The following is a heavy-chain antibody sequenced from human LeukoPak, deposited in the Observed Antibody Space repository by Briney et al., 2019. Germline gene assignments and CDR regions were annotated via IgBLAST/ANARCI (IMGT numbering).Heavy chain of an antibody. Sequence: GASVKVSCKASGYTFTSYGISWVRQAPGQGLEWMGWISAYNGNTNYAQKLQGRVTMTTDTSTSTAYMELSSLRSEDTAVYYCARTIDIGESDYDSSGYYPPFFDYWGQGTLVTVSS. CDR3: ARTIDIGESDYDSSGYYPPFFDY. D-gene: IGHD3-22*01. CDR2: ISAYNGNT. V-gene: IGHV1-18*01. CDR1: GYTFTSYG. J-gene: IGHJ4*02.